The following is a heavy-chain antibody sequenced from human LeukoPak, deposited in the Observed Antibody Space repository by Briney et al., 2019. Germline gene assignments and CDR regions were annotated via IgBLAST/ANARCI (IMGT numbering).Heavy chain of an antibody. CDR2: ISGSGGST. D-gene: IGHD2-2*02. Sequence: GGSLRLSCAASGFTFSSYAMSWVRQAPGKGLEWVSAISGSGGSTYYADSVKGRFTISRDNSRNTLYLQLNSLGAEDTAVYYCARNGFEYLDAFDIWGQGTMVTVSS. CDR3: ARNGFEYLDAFDI. V-gene: IGHV3-23*01. CDR1: GFTFSSYA. J-gene: IGHJ3*02.